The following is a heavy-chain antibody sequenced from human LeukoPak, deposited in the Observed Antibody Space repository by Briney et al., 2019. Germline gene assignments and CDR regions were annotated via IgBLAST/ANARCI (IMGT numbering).Heavy chain of an antibody. J-gene: IGHJ4*02. CDR1: GFTFSSYS. CDR2: ISSSSSYI. V-gene: IGHV3-21*01. Sequence: GGSLRLSCAASGFTFSSYSMNWVRQAPGKGLEWVSSISSSSSYIYYADSVKGRFTISRDNAKNSLYLQMNSLRAEDTAVYYCARNRVDSSSWYDLFNYFDYWGQGTLVTVSS. D-gene: IGHD6-13*01. CDR3: ARNRVDSSSWYDLFNYFDY.